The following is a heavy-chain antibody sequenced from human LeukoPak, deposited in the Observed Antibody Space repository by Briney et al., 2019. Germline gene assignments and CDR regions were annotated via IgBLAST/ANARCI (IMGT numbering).Heavy chain of an antibody. J-gene: IGHJ6*03. Sequence: ASVKVSCKASGGTFSSYAISWVRQAPGQGLEWMGGIIPIFGTANYAQKFQGRVTITADESTSTAYMELSSLRSEDTAVYYCARSIERSRGSYYYMDVWGKGTTVSVSS. V-gene: IGHV1-69*13. CDR2: IIPIFGTA. CDR3: ARSIERSRGSYYYMDV. CDR1: GGTFSSYA. D-gene: IGHD2-21*01.